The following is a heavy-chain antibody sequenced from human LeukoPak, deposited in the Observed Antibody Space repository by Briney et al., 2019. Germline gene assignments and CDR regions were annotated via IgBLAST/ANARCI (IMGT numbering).Heavy chain of an antibody. Sequence: GRSLRLSCAASGFTFSSYAMSWVRQAPGKGLEWVSAINGSGGTYYADSVKGRFTVSRDNSKNTLYLQMNSPSAEDTAVYYCAKRLPHHFDYWGQGTLVT. D-gene: IGHD5/OR15-5a*01. J-gene: IGHJ4*02. CDR3: AKRLPHHFDY. V-gene: IGHV3-23*01. CDR2: INGSGGT. CDR1: GFTFSSYA.